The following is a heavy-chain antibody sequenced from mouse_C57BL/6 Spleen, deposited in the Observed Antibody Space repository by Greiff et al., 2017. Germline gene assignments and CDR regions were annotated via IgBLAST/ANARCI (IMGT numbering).Heavy chain of an antibody. CDR2: IYPGSGST. J-gene: IGHJ3*01. V-gene: IGHV1-55*01. CDR3: AREEWGQLRLRAWFAY. D-gene: IGHD3-2*02. CDR1: GYTFTSYW. Sequence: QVHVKQPGAELVKPGASVKMSCKASGYTFTSYWITWVKQRPGQGLEWIGDIYPGSGSTNYNEKFKSKATLTVDTSSSTAYMQLSSLTSEDSAVYYCAREEWGQLRLRAWFAYWGQGTLVTVSA.